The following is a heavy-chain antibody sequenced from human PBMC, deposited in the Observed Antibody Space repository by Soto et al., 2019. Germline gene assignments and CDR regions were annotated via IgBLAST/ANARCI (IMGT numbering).Heavy chain of an antibody. CDR3: ARDFNYKDYYDSSGIYYFDY. V-gene: IGHV3-11*06. Sequence: PGGSLRLSCAASGFTFSAYYMSWIRQAPGKGLEWVSYISSSSSYTNYADSVKGRFTISRDNAKNSLYLQMNSLRAEDTAVYYCARDFNYKDYYDSSGIYYFDYWGQGTLVTVSS. CDR1: GFTFSAYY. D-gene: IGHD3-22*01. CDR2: ISSSSSYT. J-gene: IGHJ4*02.